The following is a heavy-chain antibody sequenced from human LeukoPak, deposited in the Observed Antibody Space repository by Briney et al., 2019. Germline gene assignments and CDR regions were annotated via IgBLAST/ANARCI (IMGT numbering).Heavy chain of an antibody. CDR3: ASSMESSGPTTDHY. CDR1: GYAFTSFG. Sequence: GASVKVSCKASGYAFTSFGITWVRQAPGQGLEWMGGIIPIFGTANYAQKFQGRVTITADESTSTAYMELSSLRSEDTAVYCCASSMESSGPTTDHYWGQGTLVTVSS. CDR2: IIPIFGTA. D-gene: IGHD6-19*01. V-gene: IGHV1-69*13. J-gene: IGHJ4*02.